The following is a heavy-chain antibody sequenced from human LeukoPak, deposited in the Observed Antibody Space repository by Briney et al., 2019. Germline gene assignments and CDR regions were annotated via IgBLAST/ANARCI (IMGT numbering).Heavy chain of an antibody. V-gene: IGHV3-11*04. D-gene: IGHD6-6*01. CDR1: GFTFSDYY. CDR2: ISSSGNSI. Sequence: PGGSLRLSCAASGFTFSDYYMSWIRQAPGKGLEWVSYISSSGNSISYADSVKGRFIISRDNAKNSLYLQMNSLRAEDTAVYYCARADDSSSGYFDYWGQGTLVTVSS. CDR3: ARADDSSSGYFDY. J-gene: IGHJ4*02.